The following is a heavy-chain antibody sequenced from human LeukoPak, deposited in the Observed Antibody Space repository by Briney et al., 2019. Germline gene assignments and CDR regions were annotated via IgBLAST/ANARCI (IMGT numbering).Heavy chain of an antibody. Sequence: GRSLRLSCAASGFIFNDYFMGWIRQAPGKGLECVSSISSRASYIYYADSVKGRFTISRDNAENSLYLQMNSLRAEDTAVYYCARDLILADSGGSSAHDYWGQGTLVTVSS. V-gene: IGHV3-11*04. CDR1: GFIFNDYF. J-gene: IGHJ4*02. CDR3: ARDLILADSGGSSAHDY. CDR2: ISSRASYI. D-gene: IGHD2-15*01.